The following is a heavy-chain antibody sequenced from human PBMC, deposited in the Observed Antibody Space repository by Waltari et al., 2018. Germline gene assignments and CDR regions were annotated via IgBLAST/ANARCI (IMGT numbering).Heavy chain of an antibody. CDR3: AREGKWRVRPWFDP. V-gene: IGHV1-8*01. D-gene: IGHD1-26*01. Sequence: QVQLVQSGAEVKKPGASVKVSCKASGYTFTSYDINWVRQATGQGLEWMGWRNPNSGNTGNAQKFQGRVTMTRNTSISTAYMELSSLRSEDTAVYYCAREGKWRVRPWFDPWGQGTLVTVSS. CDR1: GYTFTSYD. J-gene: IGHJ5*02. CDR2: RNPNSGNT.